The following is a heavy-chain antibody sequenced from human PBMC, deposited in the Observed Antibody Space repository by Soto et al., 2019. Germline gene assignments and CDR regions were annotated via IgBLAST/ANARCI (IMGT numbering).Heavy chain of an antibody. CDR3: AREGYCSGGSCLYYYGMDV. Sequence: GASVKVSCKASGYTLTGYYMHWVRQAPGQGLEWMGWINPNSGGTNYAQKFQGRVTMTRDTSISTAYMELSRLRSDDTAVYYCAREGYCSGGSCLYYYGMDVWGQGTTVTVSS. CDR1: GYTLTGYY. J-gene: IGHJ6*02. CDR2: INPNSGGT. D-gene: IGHD2-15*01. V-gene: IGHV1-2*02.